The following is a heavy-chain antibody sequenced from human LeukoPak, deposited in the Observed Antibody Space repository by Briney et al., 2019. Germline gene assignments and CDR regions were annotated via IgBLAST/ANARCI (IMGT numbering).Heavy chain of an antibody. CDR1: GGSISSGSYY. CDR2: IYTSGST. CDR3: ARWAIFGGWFDP. J-gene: IGHJ5*02. D-gene: IGHD3-10*01. Sequence: SETLSLTCTVSGGSISSGSYYWSWIRQPAGKGLQWIGRIYTSGSTNYNPSLKSRVTISVDTSKNQFSLKLSSVTAADTAVYYCARWAIFGGWFDPWGQGTLVTVSS. V-gene: IGHV4-61*02.